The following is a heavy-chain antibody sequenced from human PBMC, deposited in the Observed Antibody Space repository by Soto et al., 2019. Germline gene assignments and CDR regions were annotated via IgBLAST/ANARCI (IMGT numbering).Heavy chain of an antibody. CDR3: ARDTYYDILTGYSLLAGYMDV. V-gene: IGHV3-7*01. CDR2: IKQDGSEK. D-gene: IGHD3-9*01. Sequence: GGSLRLSCAASGFTFSSYWMSWVRQAPGKGLEWVANIKQDGSEKYYVDSVKGRFTISRDNAKNSLYLQMNSLRAEDTAVYYCARDTYYDILTGYSLLAGYMDVWGKGTTVTVSS. J-gene: IGHJ6*03. CDR1: GFTFSSYW.